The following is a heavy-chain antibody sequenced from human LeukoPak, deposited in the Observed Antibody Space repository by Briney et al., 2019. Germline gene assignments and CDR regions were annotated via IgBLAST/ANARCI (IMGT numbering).Heavy chain of an antibody. D-gene: IGHD2-8*01. CDR3: SRENGAFSPFGY. V-gene: IGHV4-4*02. CDR2: VSLSGLT. CDR1: GGSITSTNW. Sequence: PSETLSLTCGVSGGSITSTNWWSWVRQPPGQGLEWIGEVSLSGLTNYNPSLSSRIIMALDTSKNHLSLHLASVTAADTAVYYCSRENGAFSPFGYWGQGYLVTVLS. J-gene: IGHJ4*02.